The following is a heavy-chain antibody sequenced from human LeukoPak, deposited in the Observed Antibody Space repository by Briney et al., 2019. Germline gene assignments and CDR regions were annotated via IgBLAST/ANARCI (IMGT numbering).Heavy chain of an antibody. Sequence: GGSLRLSCAASGFTFSSYGMHWVRQAPGKGLEWVGFILYDGTNEYYADSVMGRFTISRDNSKNTLFLQMTSLRAEDTAMYYCAKGDRYYFDYWGQGTLVTVSS. J-gene: IGHJ4*02. V-gene: IGHV3-30*02. CDR3: AKGDRYYFDY. CDR2: ILYDGTNE. CDR1: GFTFSSYG. D-gene: IGHD2-21*02.